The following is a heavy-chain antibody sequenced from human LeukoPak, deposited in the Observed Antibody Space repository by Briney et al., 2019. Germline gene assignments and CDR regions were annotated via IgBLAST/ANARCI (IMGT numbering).Heavy chain of an antibody. J-gene: IGHJ4*02. CDR3: ARYRLVWLPAPVFDY. D-gene: IGHD6-19*01. CDR1: EFTFSSYW. V-gene: IGHV3-7*01. CDR2: IKEDGSEK. Sequence: GGSLRLSCAASEFTFSSYWMTWVRQAPGKGLEWVANIKEDGSEKYYEDSVKGRFTISRDNTKNLLYLEMNRLRAEDTAVYYCARYRLVWLPAPVFDYWGQGTLVAVSS.